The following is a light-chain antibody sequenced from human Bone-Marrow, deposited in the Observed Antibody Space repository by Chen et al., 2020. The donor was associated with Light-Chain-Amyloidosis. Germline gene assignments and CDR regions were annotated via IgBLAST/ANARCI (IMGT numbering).Light chain of an antibody. CDR1: DLPTKY. V-gene: IGLV3-25*03. CDR2: RDT. CDR3: QSADSSGTYEVI. Sequence: SYELTQPPSVSVSPGQTARITCSGDDLPTKYAYWYQQKPGQAPVLVIHRDTERPSGISERFSGSSSVTTATLTISGVQAEDEADYHCQSADSSGTYEVIFGGGTMLTVL. J-gene: IGLJ2*01.